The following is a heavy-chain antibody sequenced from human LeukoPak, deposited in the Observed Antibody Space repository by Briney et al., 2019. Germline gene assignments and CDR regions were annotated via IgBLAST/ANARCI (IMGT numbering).Heavy chain of an antibody. Sequence: PGGSLRLSCAASGFTFSRNSMNRVRQAPGKGLEWVSSISSSSIYIYYADSVKGRFTISRDNSKNTLYLQMNSLRPEDTSVYYCASEYSGNYHLFDYWGQGTLVTVSS. CDR1: GFTFSRNS. V-gene: IGHV3-21*01. CDR2: ISSSSIYI. J-gene: IGHJ4*02. D-gene: IGHD1-26*01. CDR3: ASEYSGNYHLFDY.